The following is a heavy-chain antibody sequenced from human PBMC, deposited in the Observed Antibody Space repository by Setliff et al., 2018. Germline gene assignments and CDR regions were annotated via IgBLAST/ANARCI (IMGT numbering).Heavy chain of an antibody. CDR1: GFSFSDYN. CDR2: IRYDGSNE. Sequence: PGGSLRLSCAASGFSFSDYNIHWVRQAPGKGLEWVAFIRYDGSNEYYADSVKGRFTISRDNSKNTQFLEMNDLRPEDTAVYYCARAVTYSNRWYDVGAFDIWGQGTMVTVSS. D-gene: IGHD6-13*01. V-gene: IGHV3-30*02. J-gene: IGHJ3*02. CDR3: ARAVTYSNRWYDVGAFDI.